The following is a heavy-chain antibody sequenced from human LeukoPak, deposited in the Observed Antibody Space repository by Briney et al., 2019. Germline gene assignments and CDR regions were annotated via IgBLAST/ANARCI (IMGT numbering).Heavy chain of an antibody. CDR1: GFTFSTNA. V-gene: IGHV3-23*01. J-gene: IGHJ4*02. D-gene: IGHD2/OR15-2a*01. Sequence: GGSLRLSCAASGFTFSTNAMSWVREAPGKGLEWVSAISGSGASTHYADSVRGRFTISRDNSENTIYLQMNSLRAEDTAVYYCARIYYYFDYWGQGTLVTVSS. CDR2: ISGSGAST. CDR3: ARIYYYFDY.